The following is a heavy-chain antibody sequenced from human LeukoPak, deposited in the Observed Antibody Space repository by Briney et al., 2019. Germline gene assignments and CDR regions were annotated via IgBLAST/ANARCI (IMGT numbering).Heavy chain of an antibody. Sequence: PGGSLRLSCAASGFTFSSYWMSWVRQAPGKGLEWVAKINEVGSEKYYLDSVRGRFTTSRDNDKNSLYLQLDRLRAEDTAVYYYARLFVCGSGREAFGYWGQGALVTVSS. V-gene: IGHV3-7*01. CDR1: GFTFSSYW. D-gene: IGHD3-10*01. CDR2: INEVGSEK. J-gene: IGHJ4*02. CDR3: ARLFVCGSGREAFGY.